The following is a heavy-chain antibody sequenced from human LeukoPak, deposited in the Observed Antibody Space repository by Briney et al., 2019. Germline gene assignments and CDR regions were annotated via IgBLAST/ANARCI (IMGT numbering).Heavy chain of an antibody. D-gene: IGHD3-22*01. V-gene: IGHV1-2*06. CDR1: GYTFTGYY. J-gene: IGHJ3*02. CDR2: INPNSGGT. CDR3: TREDDSSGYRPFDI. Sequence: ASVKVSCKASGYTFTGYYIHWVRQAPGQGLEWMGRINPNSGGTNYAQKFQGRVTMTRDTSISTAYMDLSSLRSDDTAVYYCTREDDSSGYRPFDIWGQGTMVTASS.